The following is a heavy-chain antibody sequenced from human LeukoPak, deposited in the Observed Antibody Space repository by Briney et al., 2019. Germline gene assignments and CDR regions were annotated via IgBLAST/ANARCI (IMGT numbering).Heavy chain of an antibody. V-gene: IGHV3-21*01. J-gene: IGHJ3*02. CDR2: ISSISSYI. CDR3: ARDPSGSYYPRVSGALDI. Sequence: PGGSLRLSCAASGFTFSSYSMNWVRQAPGKGLEWVSSISSISSYIYYADSVKGRFTISRDNAKNSLYLQMDSLGAEDTAVYYCARDPSGSYYPRVSGALDIWGQGTMVTVSS. D-gene: IGHD1-26*01. CDR1: GFTFSSYS.